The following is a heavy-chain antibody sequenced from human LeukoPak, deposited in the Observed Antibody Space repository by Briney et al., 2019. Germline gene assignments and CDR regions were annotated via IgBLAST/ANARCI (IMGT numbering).Heavy chain of an antibody. V-gene: IGHV1-2*02. CDR1: GYTFTAYY. CDR2: INPNSGGT. D-gene: IGHD3-3*01. Sequence: GASVKVSCKASGYTFTAYYLHWVRQAPGQGLEWMGWINPNSGGTNYAQKFQGRVTMTRDTSISTAYMELSRLRSDDTAVYYCARGTYYDFWSGYYPYFDYWGQGTLVTVSS. J-gene: IGHJ4*02. CDR3: ARGTYYDFWSGYYPYFDY.